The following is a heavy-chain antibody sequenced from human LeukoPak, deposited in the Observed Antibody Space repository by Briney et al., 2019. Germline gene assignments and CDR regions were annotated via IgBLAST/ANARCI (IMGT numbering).Heavy chain of an antibody. J-gene: IGHJ4*02. CDR2: INPNSGGT. V-gene: IGHV1-2*02. CDR1: GDTFTGYY. D-gene: IGHD3-10*01. Sequence: ASVKVSCKSSGDTFTGYYMHWVRQAPGQGLEWMGWINPNSGGTNYAQKFQGRVTTTRDTSISTAYMELSRLRSDDTAVYYCARDLLWFGELPYYFDYWGQGTLVTVSS. CDR3: ARDLLWFGELPYYFDY.